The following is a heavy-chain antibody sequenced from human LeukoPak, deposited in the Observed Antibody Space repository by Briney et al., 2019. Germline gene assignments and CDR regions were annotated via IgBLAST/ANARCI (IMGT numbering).Heavy chain of an antibody. CDR3: ARDAGATAY. D-gene: IGHD4/OR15-4a*01. J-gene: IGHJ4*02. Sequence: SETLSHTCTVSGVSITTAYWTWVRQSPGKGLEWIGYIHYSGSTTYHPSLESRVTISLDTSKNQIFLKLTSVTSADTAVYYCARDAGATAYWGQGTLFTVSS. V-gene: IGHV4-59*01. CDR1: GVSITTAY. CDR2: IHYSGST.